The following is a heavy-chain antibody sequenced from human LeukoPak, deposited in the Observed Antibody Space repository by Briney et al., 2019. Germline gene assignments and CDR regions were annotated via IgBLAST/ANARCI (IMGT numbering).Heavy chain of an antibody. Sequence: PGGSLRPSCAASGFTFSTYAMSWVRQAPGKGLEWVSTISDNAVNTFYAEPVKGRFSISRDNSKNTLFLQMNSLKVDDTAVYYCTRGSSPIWQQTSAWGQGILVTVSS. CDR1: GFTFSTYA. CDR2: ISDNAVNT. J-gene: IGHJ4*02. CDR3: TRGSSPIWQQTSA. D-gene: IGHD6-13*01. V-gene: IGHV3-23*01.